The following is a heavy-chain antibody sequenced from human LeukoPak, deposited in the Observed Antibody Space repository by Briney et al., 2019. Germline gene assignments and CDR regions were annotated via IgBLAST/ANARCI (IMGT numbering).Heavy chain of an antibody. CDR1: GFTFSSYW. CDR3: ARLARYGDYDGGSFYFDY. CDR2: IKQDANEK. Sequence: PGGSLRLSCAASGFTFSSYWMSWVRQAPGKGLEWVANIKQDANEKYYVDSVKGRFTISRDNAKNSLYLQMNSLRAEDTAVYYCARLARYGDYDGGSFYFDYWGQGTLVTVSS. V-gene: IGHV3-7*01. D-gene: IGHD4-17*01. J-gene: IGHJ4*02.